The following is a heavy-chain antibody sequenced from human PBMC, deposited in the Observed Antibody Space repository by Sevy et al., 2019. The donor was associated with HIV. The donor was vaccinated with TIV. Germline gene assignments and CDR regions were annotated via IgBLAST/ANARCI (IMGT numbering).Heavy chain of an antibody. D-gene: IGHD2-8*01. CDR2: FSFGCGQI. J-gene: IGHJ4*02. V-gene: IGHV3-23*01. Sequence: GGSLRLSCVASGFTFRDYSMSWVRQAPGKGLEWVSTFSFGCGQINYADSVKGRFTISRDNSKNSFYLRMNNLRAEDTAIYFCAREGCTKPHDYWGQGTLVTVSS. CDR3: AREGCTKPHDY. CDR1: GFTFRDYS.